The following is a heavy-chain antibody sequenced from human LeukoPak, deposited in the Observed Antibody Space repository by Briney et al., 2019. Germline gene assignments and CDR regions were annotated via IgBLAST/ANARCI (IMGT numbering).Heavy chain of an antibody. CDR1: GFTFSSYN. V-gene: IGHV3-48*01. J-gene: IGHJ4*02. D-gene: IGHD3-3*01. Sequence: GGSLRLSCAAPGFTFSSYNMNWVRQAPGKGLEWVSYISDSSTTIYYADSVKGRFTISRDNAKNSLYLQMNSLRAEDTAVYYCARDRGGAYDFWSGYYTGYFDYWGQGTLVPVSS. CDR2: ISDSSTTI. CDR3: ARDRGGAYDFWSGYYTGYFDY.